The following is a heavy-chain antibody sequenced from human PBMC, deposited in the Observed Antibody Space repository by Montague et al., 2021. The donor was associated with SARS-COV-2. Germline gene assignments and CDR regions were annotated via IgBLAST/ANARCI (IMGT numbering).Heavy chain of an antibody. D-gene: IGHD2-2*01. CDR1: GGSISSYY. J-gene: IGHJ6*02. V-gene: IGHV4-59*01. CDR2: ISYSGST. Sequence: SEALSLTCTVSGGSISSYYWSWIRQPPGRGLQWIGYISYSGSTNYNPSLKSRVTISVDTSKNHFTLRLSSVTAADTAVYCCANFRRTQLLCGTRYYGMDVWGQGTAVTVSS. CDR3: ANFRRTQLLCGTRYYGMDV.